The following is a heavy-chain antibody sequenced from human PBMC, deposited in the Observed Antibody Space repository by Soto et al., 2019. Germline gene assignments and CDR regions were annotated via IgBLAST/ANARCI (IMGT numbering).Heavy chain of an antibody. CDR3: ASSYGSGYRAFDS. D-gene: IGHD3-10*01. CDR2: INPILSMS. V-gene: IGHV1-69*02. J-gene: IGHJ4*02. CDR1: GDTFNFYS. Sequence: QVQLVQSGAEVKKPGSSVRVSCKASGDTFNFYSINWVRQAPGLGLEWMGRINPILSMSNYAQRFQGRDTRTADKSTGTAYMELSSLRSEDTAMYYCASSYGSGYRAFDSWGQGALVTVSS.